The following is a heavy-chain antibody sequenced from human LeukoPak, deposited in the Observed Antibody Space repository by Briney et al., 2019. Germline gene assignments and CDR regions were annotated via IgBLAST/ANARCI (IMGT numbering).Heavy chain of an antibody. CDR2: ITGSGNTT. V-gene: IGHV3-23*01. CDR1: GFHFNTYA. J-gene: IGHJ4*02. CDR3: AKDVYYDSLTGSYRANYFDL. Sequence: GGSLRLSCAASGFHFNTYAMSWVRQAPGKGLDWVSSITGSGNTTYYADSVKGRFTISRDNSNNTLYLQMNSLRAEDTAVYYCAKDVYYDSLTGSYRANYFDLWGQGTLVIVSS. D-gene: IGHD3-9*01.